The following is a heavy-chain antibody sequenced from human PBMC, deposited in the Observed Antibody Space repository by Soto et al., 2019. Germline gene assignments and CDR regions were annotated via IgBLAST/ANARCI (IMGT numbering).Heavy chain of an antibody. V-gene: IGHV1-69*13. D-gene: IGHD5-12*01. CDR3: AREKVATADYYYYYGMDA. CDR1: GGTFSSYA. CDR2: IIPIFGTA. Sequence: SVKVSCKASGGTFSSYAISLLLHAPGQLLEWMGGIIPIFGTANYAQKFQGRVTITADESTSTAYMELSSLRSEDTAVYYCAREKVATADYYYYYGMDAWGQGTTVTVSS. J-gene: IGHJ6*02.